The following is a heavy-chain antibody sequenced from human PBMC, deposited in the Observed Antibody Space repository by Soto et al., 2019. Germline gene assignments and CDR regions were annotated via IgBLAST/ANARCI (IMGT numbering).Heavy chain of an antibody. Sequence: SQTLSLTCAISGDSVSSTSAAWNWIRQSPSRGLEWLGRTYYRSKWYNDYAVSVKSRITINPDTSKNQFSLQLNSVTPEDTAVYYCARVRGDYGDYPAYYFDYWGQGTLVTVSS. CDR1: GDSVSSTSAA. J-gene: IGHJ4*02. V-gene: IGHV6-1*01. CDR3: ARVRGDYGDYPAYYFDY. CDR2: TYYRSKWYN. D-gene: IGHD4-17*01.